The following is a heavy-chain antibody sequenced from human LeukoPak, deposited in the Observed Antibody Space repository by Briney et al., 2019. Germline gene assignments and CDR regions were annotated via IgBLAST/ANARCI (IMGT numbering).Heavy chain of an antibody. CDR3: ARGRGYCSGGTCSPGFLDY. CDR2: ISSSGSTR. V-gene: IGHV3-48*03. Sequence: PGGSLRLSCAASGFTFSSYEMNWVRQAPGKGLEWVSYISSSGSTRYYAESVKGRFTISRDNAKNSLYLQMNSLRAEDTAVYYCARGRGYCSGGTCSPGFLDYWGQGALVTVSS. D-gene: IGHD2-15*01. J-gene: IGHJ4*02. CDR1: GFTFSSYE.